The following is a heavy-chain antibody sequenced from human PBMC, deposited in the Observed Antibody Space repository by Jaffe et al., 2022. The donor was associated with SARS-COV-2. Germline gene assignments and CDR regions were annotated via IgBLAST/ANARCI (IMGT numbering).Heavy chain of an antibody. CDR3: AREHCSSTTCFWGDALDI. CDR2: IKQDGSEK. V-gene: IGHV3-7*01. J-gene: IGHJ3*02. Sequence: EVQLVESGGGLVQPGGSLRLSCATSGFTFSSYWMSWVRQAPGKGLEWVANIKQDGSEKYYVDSMKGRFTISRDNAKNSLYLQMNSLRAEDTAVYYCAREHCSSTTCFWGDALDIWGQGTMVTVSS. D-gene: IGHD2-2*01. CDR1: GFTFSSYW.